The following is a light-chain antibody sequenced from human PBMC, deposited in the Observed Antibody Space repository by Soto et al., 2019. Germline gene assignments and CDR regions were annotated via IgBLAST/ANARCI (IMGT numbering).Light chain of an antibody. V-gene: IGKV3-11*01. CDR2: DAS. CDR1: QSVGVD. Sequence: EIVLTQSPATLSLSPGERATLSCRASQSVGVDLAWYQQKTGQAPRLLIFDASTRASGIPAKFSGSGSGTDFTLTISSLEPDDFAVDYFQQRKHWPPLTFGGGTRVEIK. CDR3: QQRKHWPPLT. J-gene: IGKJ4*01.